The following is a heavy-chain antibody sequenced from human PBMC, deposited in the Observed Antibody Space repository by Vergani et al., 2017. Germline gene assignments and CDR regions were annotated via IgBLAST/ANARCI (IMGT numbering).Heavy chain of an antibody. CDR2: IDWDDDN. CDR3: ARTRFSSSHYFDH. Sequence: QVTLKVSGPALVKPTQTLTLTCTFSGFSLSTSGMRVSWIRQPPGKALEWLARIDWDDDNFYSTSLETRLTISKDTSKNQVVLTMTNMDPVDTATYYCARTRFSSSHYFDHWGQGTLVTVSS. D-gene: IGHD6-13*01. V-gene: IGHV2-70*04. CDR1: GFSLSTSGMR. J-gene: IGHJ4*02.